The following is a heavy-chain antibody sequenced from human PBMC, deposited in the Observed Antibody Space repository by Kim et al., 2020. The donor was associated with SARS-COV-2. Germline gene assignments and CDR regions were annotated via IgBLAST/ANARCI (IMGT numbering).Heavy chain of an antibody. CDR3: ARYSYGHGGFDP. J-gene: IGHJ5*02. Sequence: YSQKFQGRVTITRDTSASTAYMEVSSLRSEDTAVYYCARYSYGHGGFDPWGQGTLVTVSS. D-gene: IGHD5-18*01. V-gene: IGHV1-3*01.